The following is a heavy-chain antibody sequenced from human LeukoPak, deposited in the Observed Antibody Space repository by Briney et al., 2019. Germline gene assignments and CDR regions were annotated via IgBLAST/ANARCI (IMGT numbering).Heavy chain of an antibody. V-gene: IGHV3-23*01. CDR1: GFTFSSYA. CDR2: ISGSGGST. J-gene: IGHJ4*02. CDR3: AKNTAATAIRSTFDY. Sequence: GGSLRLSCAASGFTFSSYAMSWVRQAPGKGLEWVSAISGSGGSTYYADSVKGRFTISRDNSKNTLYLQMNGLRAEDTAVYYCAKNTAATAIRSTFDYWGQGTLVTVSS. D-gene: IGHD2-21*02.